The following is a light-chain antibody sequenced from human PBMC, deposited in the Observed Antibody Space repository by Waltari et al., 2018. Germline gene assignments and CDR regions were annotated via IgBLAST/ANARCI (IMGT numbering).Light chain of an antibody. CDR2: GAS. Sequence: EIVMTQSPATLSVSPGARATLSCRASQSVGNSLAWYHLRPGQAPRLLISGASTRATGIPARFSGSASGTEFTLTISSLQSEDFAVYYCQQYSSWPLTFGGGTKVEIK. CDR3: QQYSSWPLT. J-gene: IGKJ4*01. V-gene: IGKV3-15*01. CDR1: QSVGNS.